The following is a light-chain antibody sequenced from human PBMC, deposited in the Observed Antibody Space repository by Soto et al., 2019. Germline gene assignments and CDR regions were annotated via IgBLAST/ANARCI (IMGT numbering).Light chain of an antibody. V-gene: IGKV3-15*01. CDR2: GAS. Sequence: EIVMTQSPVTLSLSPGERATLSCRASQSISNSLAWYQQKPGQAPRLLLYGASTRATGIPARFSGSGSGTDFTLTISSRQSEDFAVYYCQQYQYRPPFLTFGGGTRVEIK. CDR1: QSISNS. CDR3: QQYQYRPPFLT. J-gene: IGKJ4*01.